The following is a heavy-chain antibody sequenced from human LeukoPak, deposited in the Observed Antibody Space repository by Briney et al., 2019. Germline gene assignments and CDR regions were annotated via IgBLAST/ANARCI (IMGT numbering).Heavy chain of an antibody. Sequence: SVKVSCKASGGTFSSYAISWVRQAPGQGLEWMGGIIPIFGTTNYAQKFQDRVTITADKSTSTAYMELSSLRSEDTAVYYCARVVGLTGYSSSWYSSYYYYMDVWGKGTTVTVSS. CDR2: IIPIFGTT. D-gene: IGHD6-13*01. CDR3: ARVVGLTGYSSSWYSSYYYYMDV. CDR1: GGTFSSYA. J-gene: IGHJ6*03. V-gene: IGHV1-69*06.